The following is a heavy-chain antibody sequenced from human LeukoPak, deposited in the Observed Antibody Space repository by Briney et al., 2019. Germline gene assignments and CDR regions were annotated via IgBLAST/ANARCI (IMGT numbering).Heavy chain of an antibody. Sequence: SETLSLTCTVSGGSISSGDFYWSWIRQPPGKGLEWIGYIYYSGSTFHNPSLKSRVTISVDTSKSQFSLKLSSVTAADTAVYYCARDWNYYVSGSDYGMDVWGQGTTVTVSS. V-gene: IGHV4-30-4*01. CDR2: IYYSGST. J-gene: IGHJ6*02. D-gene: IGHD3-10*01. CDR1: GGSISSGDFY. CDR3: ARDWNYYVSGSDYGMDV.